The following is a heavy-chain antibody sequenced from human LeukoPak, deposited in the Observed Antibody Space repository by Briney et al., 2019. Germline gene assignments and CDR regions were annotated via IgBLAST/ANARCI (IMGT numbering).Heavy chain of an antibody. CDR3: ARAGVYDSSGYLDY. Sequence: ASVKVSCKASGYTFTDYYMYWVRQAPGQGLEWMGWINPNSGVTNYAQKFQGRVTMTRDTSISTAYMELSGLRDDDTAMYYCARAGVYDSSGYLDYWGQGTLVTVSS. V-gene: IGHV1-2*02. CDR1: GYTFTDYY. CDR2: INPNSGVT. J-gene: IGHJ4*02. D-gene: IGHD3-22*01.